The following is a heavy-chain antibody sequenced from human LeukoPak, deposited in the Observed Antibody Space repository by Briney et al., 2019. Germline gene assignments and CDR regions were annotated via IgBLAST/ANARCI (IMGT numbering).Heavy chain of an antibody. Sequence: SETLSLTCTVSGVSISSGGYYWGWIRQHPGKGLEWIGYIYFSGRTYSDLSLESRVTISVDTSKNQFSLKLTSVTAADTAVYYCARERISAYYFDYWGQGTLVAVSS. CDR3: ARERISAYYFDY. J-gene: IGHJ4*02. CDR1: GVSISSGGYY. V-gene: IGHV4-31*03. CDR2: IYFSGRT.